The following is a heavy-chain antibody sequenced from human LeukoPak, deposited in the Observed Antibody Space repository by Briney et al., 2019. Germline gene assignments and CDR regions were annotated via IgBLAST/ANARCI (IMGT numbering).Heavy chain of an antibody. D-gene: IGHD2-2*01. CDR1: GYTFTSYY. J-gene: IGHJ6*03. CDR3: ARGYCSNTSCPYYYYYYMDV. CDR2: INPSGGST. Sequence: ASVKVSCKASGYTFTSYYMHWVRQAPGQGLEWMGIINPSGGSTTYAQKFQGRVTMTRDTSTSTVYVELSSLRSEDTAVYYCARGYCSNTSCPYYYYYYMDVWGKGTTVTVSS. V-gene: IGHV1-46*03.